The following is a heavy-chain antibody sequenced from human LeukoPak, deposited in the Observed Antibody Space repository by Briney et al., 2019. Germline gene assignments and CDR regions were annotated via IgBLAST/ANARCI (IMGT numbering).Heavy chain of an antibody. CDR3: AKDWYSSSWYANPLHAFDI. D-gene: IGHD6-13*01. V-gene: IGHV4-59*01. J-gene: IGHJ3*02. CDR2: IYYDGST. Sequence: ASETLSLTCTVSGGSIPNYYWSWIRQPPGKGLEWIGYIYYDGSTSYNPSLKSRVTISVDTSKTQFSLKLSSVTAADTAVYYCAKDWYSSSWYANPLHAFDIWGQGTMVTVSS. CDR1: GGSIPNYY.